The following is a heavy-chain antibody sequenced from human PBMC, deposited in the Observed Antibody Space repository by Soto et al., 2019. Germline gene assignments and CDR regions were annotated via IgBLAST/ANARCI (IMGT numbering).Heavy chain of an antibody. Sequence: GASVKVSCKVSGSTFISNGIGWVRHAPGQGLEWMGWISTSNDKMHTAPQLEARLTTTTDTSTKKAYMDLTTLKHYDPAIYYCAHVGVYSTGYYSFDFWGQGTRVTVSS. CDR2: ISTSNDKM. J-gene: IGHJ4*02. CDR1: GSTFISNG. V-gene: IGHV1-18*04. D-gene: IGHD5-12*01. CDR3: AHVGVYSTGYYSFDF.